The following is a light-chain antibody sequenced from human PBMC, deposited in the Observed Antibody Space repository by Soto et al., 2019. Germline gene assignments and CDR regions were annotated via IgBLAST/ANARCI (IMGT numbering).Light chain of an antibody. Sequence: QSALTQPRSVSGSPGQLVTISCTGTSSDVGGYNYVSWYQQHPGKAPKLMIYDVSKRPSGVPDRFSGSKSGNTASLTISGLQAEDEADYYCCSYAGSYTPVVFGGGTKVTVL. V-gene: IGLV2-11*01. CDR2: DVS. J-gene: IGLJ2*01. CDR3: CSYAGSYTPVV. CDR1: SSDVGGYNY.